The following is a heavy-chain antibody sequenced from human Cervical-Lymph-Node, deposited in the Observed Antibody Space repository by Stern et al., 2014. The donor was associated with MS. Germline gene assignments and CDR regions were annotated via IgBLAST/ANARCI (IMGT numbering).Heavy chain of an antibody. D-gene: IGHD5-12*01. J-gene: IGHJ4*02. CDR2: IYYTGST. V-gene: IGHV4-31*03. CDR1: GGSIRSGGHL. Sequence: QLQLQESGPGLVKPSQTLSLTCTASGGSIRSGGHLWSWIRQVPGKGLEWLGYIYYTGSTYYNPSLKSRITISIDTSRNRFSLKLSSVTAADTAVYYCARGSYSGYNFVFDYWGQGTLVTVSS. CDR3: ARGSYSGYNFVFDY.